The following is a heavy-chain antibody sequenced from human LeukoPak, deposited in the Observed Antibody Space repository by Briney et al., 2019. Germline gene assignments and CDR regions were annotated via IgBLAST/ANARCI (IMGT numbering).Heavy chain of an antibody. CDR3: ARDGQQLAPYAMDV. Sequence: GRSLRLSCAASGFRFGSHAVHWVRQAPGKGLEWLAQIWYDGSNKYYVDSVKGRFTTSRDNPKNTVYLQMNSLRAEDTAVYFCARDGQQLAPYAMDVWGQGTTVTVSS. CDR2: IWYDGSNK. J-gene: IGHJ6*02. CDR1: GFRFGSHA. D-gene: IGHD6-13*01. V-gene: IGHV3-33*01.